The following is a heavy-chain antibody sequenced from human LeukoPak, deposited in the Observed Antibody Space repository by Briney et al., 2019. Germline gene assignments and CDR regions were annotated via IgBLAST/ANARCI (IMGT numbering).Heavy chain of an antibody. V-gene: IGHV3-21*01. CDR3: AVDYDILTGYYTDPVPFDY. CDR1: GFTFSSYS. J-gene: IGHJ4*02. D-gene: IGHD3-9*01. Sequence: GGSLRLSCAASGFTFSSYSMNCVRQAPGKGLEWVSSISSSSSYIYYADSVKGRFTISRDNAKNSLYLQMNSLRAEDTAVYYCAVDYDILTGYYTDPVPFDYWGQGTLVTVSS. CDR2: ISSSSSYI.